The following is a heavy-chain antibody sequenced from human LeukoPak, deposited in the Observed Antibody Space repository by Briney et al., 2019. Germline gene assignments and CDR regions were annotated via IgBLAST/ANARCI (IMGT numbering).Heavy chain of an antibody. Sequence: SETLSLTCTVSGGPITSYYWSWLRQPAGKGLEWLGRIYTSGSTNYNPSLKSRVTMSVDTSKNQFSLKLSSVTAADTAVYYCARGIDYYGSGNDYWGQGTLVTVSS. CDR1: GGPITSYY. V-gene: IGHV4-4*07. J-gene: IGHJ4*02. CDR2: IYTSGST. CDR3: ARGIDYYGSGNDY. D-gene: IGHD3-10*01.